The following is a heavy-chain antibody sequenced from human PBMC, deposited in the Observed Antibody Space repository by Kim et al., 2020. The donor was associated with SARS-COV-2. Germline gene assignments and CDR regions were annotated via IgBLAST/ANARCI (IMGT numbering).Heavy chain of an antibody. CDR3: ARALAVAGTGGYY. Sequence: GGSLRLSCAASGFTFNNYWMHWVRQAPGKGLVWVSRINSDGSSTSYADSVKGRFTISRDNAKNTVYLQMNSLRAEDTEVYYCARALAVAGTGGYYWGQGTRVTVSS. CDR1: GFTFNNYW. V-gene: IGHV3-74*01. CDR2: INSDGSST. J-gene: IGHJ4*02. D-gene: IGHD6-19*01.